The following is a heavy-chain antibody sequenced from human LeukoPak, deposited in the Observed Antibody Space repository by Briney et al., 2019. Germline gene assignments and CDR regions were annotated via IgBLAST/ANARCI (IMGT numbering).Heavy chain of an antibody. CDR2: INHSGST. V-gene: IGHV4-34*01. Sequence: SETLSLTCAVYGGSFSGYYWSWIRQPPGKGLEWIGEINHSGSTNYNPSLKSRVTISVDTPKNQFSLKLSSVTAADTAVYYCARRLAIFGVVTTLFDYWGQGTLVTVSS. CDR3: ARRLAIFGVVTTLFDY. CDR1: GGSFSGYY. J-gene: IGHJ4*02. D-gene: IGHD3-3*01.